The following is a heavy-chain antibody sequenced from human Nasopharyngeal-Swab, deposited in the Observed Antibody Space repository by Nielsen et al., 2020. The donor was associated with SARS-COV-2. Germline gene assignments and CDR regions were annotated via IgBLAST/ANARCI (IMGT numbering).Heavy chain of an antibody. CDR1: GFTFSSYA. CDR2: ISYDGSNK. V-gene: IGHV3-30-3*01. J-gene: IGHJ4*02. D-gene: IGHD6-19*01. CDR3: AKDGGRSSGWYYFDY. Sequence: GESLKISCAASGFTFSSYAMHWVRQAPGKGLEWVAVISYDGSNKYYADSVKGRFTISRDNSKNTLYLQMNSLRAEDTAVYYCAKDGGRSSGWYYFDYWGQGTLVTVSS.